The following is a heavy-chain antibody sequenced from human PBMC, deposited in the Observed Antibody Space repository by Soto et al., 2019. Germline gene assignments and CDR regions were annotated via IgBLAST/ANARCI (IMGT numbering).Heavy chain of an antibody. CDR2: IIPIFGTA. V-gene: IGHV1-69*01. CDR3: ARESRLAFGELLAFDI. J-gene: IGHJ3*02. Sequence: QVQLVQSGAEVKKPGSSVKVSCKASGGTFSSYAISWVRQAPGQGLEWMGGIIPIFGTANYAQKFQGRVTITADESTSTAYMELSSLRSEATAVYYGARESRLAFGELLAFDIWGQGTMVTVSS. CDR1: GGTFSSYA. D-gene: IGHD3-16*01.